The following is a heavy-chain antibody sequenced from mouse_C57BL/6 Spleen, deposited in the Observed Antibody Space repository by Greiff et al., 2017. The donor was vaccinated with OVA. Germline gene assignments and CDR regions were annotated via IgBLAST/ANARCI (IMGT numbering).Heavy chain of an antibody. CDR2: IYPGDGDT. D-gene: IGHD1-1*01. Sequence: VQLQQSGPELVKPGASVKISCKASGYAFSSSWMNWVKQRPGKGLEWIGRIYPGDGDTNYNGKFKGKATLTADKSSSTAYMQLSSLTSEDAAVYFCARGEYYGSSYCFDYWGQGTTLTVSS. CDR1: GYAFSSSW. V-gene: IGHV1-82*01. CDR3: ARGEYYGSSYCFDY. J-gene: IGHJ2*01.